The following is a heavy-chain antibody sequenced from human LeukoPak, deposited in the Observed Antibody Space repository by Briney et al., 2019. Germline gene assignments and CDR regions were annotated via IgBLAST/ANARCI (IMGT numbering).Heavy chain of an antibody. Sequence: GGSLRLSCAASGFTFRSFGMHLVRQAPGKGLEWVAFIRFDGSNQYYADSVKGRFTISRDNSNNTLLLQMNSLRVDDTAVYFCAKGYGESHFDSWGQGTLVTVSS. CDR3: AKGYGESHFDS. V-gene: IGHV3-30*02. CDR2: IRFDGSNQ. D-gene: IGHD4/OR15-4a*01. CDR1: GFTFRSFG. J-gene: IGHJ4*02.